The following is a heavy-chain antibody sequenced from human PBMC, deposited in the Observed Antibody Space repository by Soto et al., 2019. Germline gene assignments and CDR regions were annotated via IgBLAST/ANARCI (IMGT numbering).Heavy chain of an antibody. Sequence: QVQLVQSGAEVKKPGSSVKVSCKASGGTFSSYAISWVRQAPGQGLEWMGGIIPLFGPANYAQKFQGRVTITADESTSTAYMELSSLRSEDTAVYYCASVLGYCSGGSCYSFDYWGQGTLVTVSS. J-gene: IGHJ4*02. D-gene: IGHD2-15*01. CDR3: ASVLGYCSGGSCYSFDY. CDR1: GGTFSSYA. CDR2: IIPLFGPA. V-gene: IGHV1-69*01.